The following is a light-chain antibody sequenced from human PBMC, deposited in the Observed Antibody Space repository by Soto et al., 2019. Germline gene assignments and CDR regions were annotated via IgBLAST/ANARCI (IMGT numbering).Light chain of an antibody. J-gene: IGKJ5*01. Sequence: EIVMTQSPATLSVSPWERATLSCRASQSVGAHLAWYQQKPGQTPRLLIYGASTRATGIPARFSGSGSGTEFTLTISSLQSEDFAVYYCQQYINWPPITFGQGTRLEIK. V-gene: IGKV3-15*01. CDR3: QQYINWPPIT. CDR2: GAS. CDR1: QSVGAH.